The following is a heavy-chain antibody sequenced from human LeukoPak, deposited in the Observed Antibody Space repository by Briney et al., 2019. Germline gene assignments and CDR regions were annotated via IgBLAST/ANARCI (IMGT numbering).Heavy chain of an antibody. V-gene: IGHV3-21*06. CDR3: AREVGSWIDS. CDR1: GSTFSSHT. D-gene: IGHD2-15*01. Sequence: PGGSLRLSCAASGSTFSSHTMTWVRQSPGKGLEWISSISPRSTYLYYADSLKGRFTISRDNAMNSLYLQMNSLRAEDTALYYCAREVGSWIDSWGQGTLVTVSS. CDR2: ISPRSTYL. J-gene: IGHJ4*02.